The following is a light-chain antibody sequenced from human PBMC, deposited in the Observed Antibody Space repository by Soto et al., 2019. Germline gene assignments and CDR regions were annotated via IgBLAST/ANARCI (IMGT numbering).Light chain of an antibody. CDR1: QGIRND. Sequence: IQMTQSPSSLSASVGDRVTITCRASQGIRNDLGWYQQKPGKAPKLLIYGASRLQSGVPSRFSGSGSGTEFTLTISRLEPEDFAMYYCQQYGSSPLTFGGGTKVDIK. CDR3: QQYGSSPLT. CDR2: GAS. V-gene: IGKV1-17*01. J-gene: IGKJ4*01.